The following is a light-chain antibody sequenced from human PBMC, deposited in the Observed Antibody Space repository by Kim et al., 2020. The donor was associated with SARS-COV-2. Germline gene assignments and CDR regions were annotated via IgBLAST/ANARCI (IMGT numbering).Light chain of an antibody. Sequence: QSALTQPASVSGSPGQSITISCTGTSSDVGAYDSVSWYQQHPGKAPKVMIYDVSNRPSGVSNRFSGSKSGNTASLTISGLQAEDEADYYCSSYTTSSTLVFGGGTQLTVL. CDR1: SSDVGAYDS. J-gene: IGLJ2*01. V-gene: IGLV2-14*03. CDR3: SSYTTSSTLV. CDR2: DVS.